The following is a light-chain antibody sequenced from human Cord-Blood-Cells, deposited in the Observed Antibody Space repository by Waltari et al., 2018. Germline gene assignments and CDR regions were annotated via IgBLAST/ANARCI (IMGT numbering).Light chain of an antibody. Sequence: DIQMTQSPSSLSASVGDRVTITCRASQSISSYLNWYEQKPGKAPKLLIYAASSLQSGVPSRFSGSGTGRDFTLTISSLQPGDFATYYCQQSYSTPYTFGQGTKLEIK. V-gene: IGKV1-39*01. CDR1: QSISSY. CDR3: QQSYSTPYT. CDR2: AAS. J-gene: IGKJ2*01.